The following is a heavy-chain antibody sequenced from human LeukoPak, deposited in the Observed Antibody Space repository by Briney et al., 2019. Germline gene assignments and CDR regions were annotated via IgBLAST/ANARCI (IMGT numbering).Heavy chain of an antibody. CDR3: ARVRTTVTGPHFDY. V-gene: IGHV3-30*02. CDR1: GFSFSSYG. J-gene: IGHJ4*02. Sequence: GGSLRLSCAASGFSFSSYGMHWVRQAPGKGLDWVAFIHHDGSNKYYADSVRGRFTISRDNSKNTLYLQMNSLRSDDTAVYYCARVRTTVTGPHFDYWGQGTLVTVSS. CDR2: IHHDGSNK. D-gene: IGHD4-17*01.